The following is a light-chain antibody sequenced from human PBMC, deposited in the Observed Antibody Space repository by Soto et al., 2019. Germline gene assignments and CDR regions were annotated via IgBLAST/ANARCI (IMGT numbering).Light chain of an antibody. J-gene: IGKJ2*01. CDR1: QSVSSTY. V-gene: IGKV3-20*01. CDR3: QHYADSPHT. Sequence: EIVLTQSPATLSVSPGERVTLSCRASQSVSSTYLAWYQQQPGQAPRLLIYGASSRATDIPDRFSGSGYGTDFILTISRLEPEDFAVYYCQHYADSPHTFGQGTKVDIK. CDR2: GAS.